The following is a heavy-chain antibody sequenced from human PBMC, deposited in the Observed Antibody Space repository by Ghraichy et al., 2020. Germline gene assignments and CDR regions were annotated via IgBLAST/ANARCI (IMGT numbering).Heavy chain of an antibody. Sequence: GGSLRLSCAASGFTFSSYAMSWVRQAPGKGLEWVSAISGSGGSTYYADSVKGRFTISRDNSKNTLYLQMNSLRAEDTAVYYCAKPKGTGSSWYSFAEYFQHWGQGTLVTVSS. V-gene: IGHV3-23*01. CDR1: GFTFSSYA. CDR2: ISGSGGST. D-gene: IGHD6-13*01. CDR3: AKPKGTGSSWYSFAEYFQH. J-gene: IGHJ1*01.